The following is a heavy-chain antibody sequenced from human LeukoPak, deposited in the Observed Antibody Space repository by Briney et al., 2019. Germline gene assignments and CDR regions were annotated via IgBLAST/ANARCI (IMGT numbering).Heavy chain of an antibody. Sequence: GGSLRLSCAASGFTFSTYWLTWVRQAPGKGLVWVANIKQDGGEKYYVDSVKDRFNISRDNAKNSLFLQMNSLRAEDTAMYYCARSYCSGAGCGPYRYFDLWGRGTLVTVSS. V-gene: IGHV3-7*01. CDR1: GFTFSTYW. CDR2: IKQDGGEK. D-gene: IGHD2-15*01. J-gene: IGHJ2*01. CDR3: ARSYCSGAGCGPYRYFDL.